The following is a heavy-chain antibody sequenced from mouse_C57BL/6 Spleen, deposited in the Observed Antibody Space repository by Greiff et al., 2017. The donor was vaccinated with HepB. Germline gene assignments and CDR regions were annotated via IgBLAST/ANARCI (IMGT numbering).Heavy chain of an antibody. J-gene: IGHJ4*01. V-gene: IGHV1-82*01. D-gene: IGHD5-2*01. Sequence: VQLVESGPELVKPGASVKISCKASGYAFSSSWMNWVKQRPGKGLEWIGRIYPGDGDTNYNGKFKGKATLTADKSSSTAYMQLSSLTSEDSAVYFCAREGIPSSMDYWGQGTSVTVSS. CDR3: AREGIPSSMDY. CDR2: IYPGDGDT. CDR1: GYAFSSSW.